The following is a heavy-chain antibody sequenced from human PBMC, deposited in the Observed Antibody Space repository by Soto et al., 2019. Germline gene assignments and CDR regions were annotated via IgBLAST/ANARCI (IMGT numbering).Heavy chain of an antibody. D-gene: IGHD2-15*01. J-gene: IGHJ6*02. Sequence: PGGSLRLSCAASGFTFSSYAMSWVRQAPGKGLEWVSAISGSGGSTYYADSVKGRFTISRDNSKNTLYLQMNSLRAEDTAVYYCAKDRCSGGSCYSGFYYYYGMDVWGQGTTVTVSS. CDR2: ISGSGGST. V-gene: IGHV3-23*01. CDR3: AKDRCSGGSCYSGFYYYYGMDV. CDR1: GFTFSSYA.